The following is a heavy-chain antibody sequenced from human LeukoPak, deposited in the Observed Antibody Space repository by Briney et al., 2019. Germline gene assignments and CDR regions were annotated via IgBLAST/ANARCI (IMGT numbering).Heavy chain of an antibody. CDR1: GGSFSGYY. J-gene: IGHJ5*02. D-gene: IGHD5-18*01. Sequence: SETLSLTCAVYGGSFSGYYWSWIRQPPGKGLEWIGEINHSGSTNYNPFLKSRVTISVDTSKNQFSLKLSSVTAADTAVYYCARVKGDTAMVHNWFDPWGQGTLVTVSS. V-gene: IGHV4-34*01. CDR2: INHSGST. CDR3: ARVKGDTAMVHNWFDP.